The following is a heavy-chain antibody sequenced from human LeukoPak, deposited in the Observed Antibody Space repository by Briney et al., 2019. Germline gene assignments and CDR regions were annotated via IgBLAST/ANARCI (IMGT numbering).Heavy chain of an antibody. CDR1: GGSISSGGYY. D-gene: IGHD4-17*01. CDR2: IYYSGST. V-gene: IGHV4-31*03. CDR3: ARGAYGDSLSWFDP. Sequence: SETLSLTCTVSGGSISSGGYYWRWSRHHPGRGLEWIGYIYYSGSTHYNPSLKSRVTISVDTSKNQFSLKLSSVTAADSAVYYCARGAYGDSLSWFDPWGQGTLVTVSS. J-gene: IGHJ5*02.